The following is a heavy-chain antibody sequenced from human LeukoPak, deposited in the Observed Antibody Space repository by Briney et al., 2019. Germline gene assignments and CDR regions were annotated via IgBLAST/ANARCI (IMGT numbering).Heavy chain of an antibody. J-gene: IGHJ4*02. CDR2: IYSGGST. Sequence: GRSLRLSCAASGFTFSSYGMHWVRQAPGKGLEWVSVIYSGGSTYYADSVKGRFTISRDNSKNTLYLQMNSLRAEDTAVYYCARENRNYYGSGSYYNQHFDYWGQGTLVTVSS. CDR3: ARENRNYYGSGSYYNQHFDY. CDR1: GFTFSSYG. V-gene: IGHV3-NL1*01. D-gene: IGHD3-10*01.